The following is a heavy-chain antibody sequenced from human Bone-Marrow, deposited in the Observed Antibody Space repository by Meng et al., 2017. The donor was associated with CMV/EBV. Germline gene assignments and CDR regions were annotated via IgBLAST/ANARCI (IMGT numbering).Heavy chain of an antibody. CDR1: GFTFSRYW. D-gene: IGHD3-10*01. CDR3: ARDWEIFADWYYFDY. CDR2: INQDGSEK. V-gene: IGHV3-7*01. Sequence: GESLKLPSAASGFTFSRYWMSWVRQAPGKGLEWVANINQDGSEKYYVDSMKGRFTISRDNAKNSLYLQMNSLRAEDTAVYYCARDWEIFADWYYFDYWGQGTLVTVSS. J-gene: IGHJ4*02.